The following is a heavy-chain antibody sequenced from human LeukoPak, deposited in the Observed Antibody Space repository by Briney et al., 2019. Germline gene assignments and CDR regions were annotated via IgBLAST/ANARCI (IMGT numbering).Heavy chain of an antibody. D-gene: IGHD2-2*01. CDR3: ARARASCSSTSCSNWFDP. Sequence: GASVKVSCKASGYTFTGYYMHWVRQAPGQGLEWMGWINPNSGGTNYAQKFQGRVTMTRDTSISTAYMELSRLRSDDTAVYYCARARASCSSTSCSNWFDPWGQGTLVTVSS. CDR2: INPNSGGT. CDR1: GYTFTGYY. V-gene: IGHV1-2*02. J-gene: IGHJ5*02.